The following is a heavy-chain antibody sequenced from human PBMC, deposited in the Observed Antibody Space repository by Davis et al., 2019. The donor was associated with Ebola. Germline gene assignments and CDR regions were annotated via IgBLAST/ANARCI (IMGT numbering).Heavy chain of an antibody. Sequence: GESLKISCAASGFTFSSYWMSWVRQAPGKGLEWVANIKQDGSEKYYVDSVKGRFTISRDNAKNSLYLQMNSLRAEDTAVYYCARDHGGGNSRGGLDYWGQGTLVTVSS. CDR1: GFTFSSYW. V-gene: IGHV3-7*03. J-gene: IGHJ4*02. D-gene: IGHD4-23*01. CDR3: ARDHGGGNSRGGLDY. CDR2: IKQDGSEK.